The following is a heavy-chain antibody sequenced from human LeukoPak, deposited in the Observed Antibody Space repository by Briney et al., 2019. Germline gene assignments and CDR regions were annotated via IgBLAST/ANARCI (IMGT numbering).Heavy chain of an antibody. CDR1: GYTFTGYY. J-gene: IGHJ3*02. D-gene: IGHD3-3*02. CDR2: INPNSGGT. Sequence: ASVKVSCKASGYTFTGYYMHWVRQAPGQGLEWMGWINPNSGGTNYAQKFQGRVTMTRDTSISTAYMELSRLRSDDTAVYYCARVRHFREDAFDIWGQGTMVTVSS. V-gene: IGHV1-2*02. CDR3: ARVRHFREDAFDI.